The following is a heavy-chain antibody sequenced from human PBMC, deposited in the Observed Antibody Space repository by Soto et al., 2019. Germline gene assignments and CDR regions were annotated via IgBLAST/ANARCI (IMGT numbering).Heavy chain of an antibody. CDR2: IYPGDSDT. D-gene: IGHD5-12*01. CDR3: ARRFESGGYILEYYYGMDV. V-gene: IGHV5-51*01. CDR1: GYSFTSYW. Sequence: PGESLKISCKGSGYSFTSYWIGWVRQMPGKGLEWMGIIYPGDSDTRYSPSFQGQVTISADKSISTAYLQWSSLKASDTAMYYCARRFESGGYILEYYYGMDVWGQGTTVTVSS. J-gene: IGHJ6*02.